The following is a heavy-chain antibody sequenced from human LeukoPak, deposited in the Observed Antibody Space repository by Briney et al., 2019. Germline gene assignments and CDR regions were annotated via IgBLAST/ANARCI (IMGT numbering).Heavy chain of an antibody. CDR1: EYTFTSYE. V-gene: IGHV3-48*03. CDR2: ISSSGNTI. J-gene: IGHJ4*02. D-gene: IGHD3-22*01. Sequence: PGGSLRLSCAASEYTFTSYELNWVRQAPGKGLEWVSYISSSGNTISYADSVKGRFTISRENAKNSLYLQVISLGAEDTAVYYCAREYYYDSSGYYLYWGQGTLVTVSS. CDR3: AREYYYDSSGYYLY.